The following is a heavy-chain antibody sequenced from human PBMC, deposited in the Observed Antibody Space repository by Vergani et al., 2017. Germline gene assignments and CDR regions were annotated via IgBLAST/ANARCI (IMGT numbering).Heavy chain of an antibody. CDR3: AKGPTVPDYYYYYMDV. D-gene: IGHD2-2*01. CDR2: IRSKANSYAT. CDR1: GFTFSGSA. Sequence: EVQLVESGGGLVQPGGSLKLSCAASGFTFSGSAMHWVRQASGKGLEWVGRIRSKANSYATAYAASVKGRFTISRDDSKNTAYLQMNSLKTEDTAVYYCAKGPTVPDYYYYYMDVWGKGTTVTVSS. J-gene: IGHJ6*03. V-gene: IGHV3-73*02.